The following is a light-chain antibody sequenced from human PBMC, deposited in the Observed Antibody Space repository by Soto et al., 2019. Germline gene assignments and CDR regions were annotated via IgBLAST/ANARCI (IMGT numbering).Light chain of an antibody. Sequence: VMTQSPATLSASPGERVTLSCRASQNINTNLVWYQHKPGQATSVLLFGASSRARGVPARFSGSGSGTDFTLTISSLQSEDFAIYYCQQYGNWPPLTFGGGTKLGIK. J-gene: IGKJ4*01. V-gene: IGKV3-15*01. CDR3: QQYGNWPPLT. CDR2: GAS. CDR1: QNINTN.